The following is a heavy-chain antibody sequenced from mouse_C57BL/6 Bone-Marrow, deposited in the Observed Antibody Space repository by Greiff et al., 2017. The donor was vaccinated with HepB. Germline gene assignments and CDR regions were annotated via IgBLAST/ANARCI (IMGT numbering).Heavy chain of an antibody. D-gene: IGHD1-1*01. V-gene: IGHV14-4*01. CDR3: SYYYGSSHY. Sequence: PLQQSGAELVRPGASVKLSCTASGFNIKDDYMHWVKQRPEQGLEWIGWIDPENGDTEYASKFQGKATITADTSSNTAYLQLSSLTSEDTAVYYCSYYYGSSHYWGQGTTLTVSS. J-gene: IGHJ2*01. CDR2: IDPENGDT. CDR1: GFNIKDDY.